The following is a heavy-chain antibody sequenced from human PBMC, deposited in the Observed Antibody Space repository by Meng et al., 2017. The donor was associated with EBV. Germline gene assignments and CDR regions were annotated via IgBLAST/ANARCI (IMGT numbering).Heavy chain of an antibody. J-gene: IGHJ4*02. CDR3: VRELVGGTFDY. CDR2: IIPAGGNT. Sequence: QVRLVRAGAEVKKPGASVKVSCKASGYTFTSYYLHWVRQAPGQGLEWMGIIIPAGGNTNYAQKFRGRFTMTRDTSTSTVYMDLSILTSEDTAVYYCVRELVGGTFDYWGQGTLVTVSS. CDR1: GYTFTSYY. D-gene: IGHD1/OR15-1a*01. V-gene: IGHV1-46*01.